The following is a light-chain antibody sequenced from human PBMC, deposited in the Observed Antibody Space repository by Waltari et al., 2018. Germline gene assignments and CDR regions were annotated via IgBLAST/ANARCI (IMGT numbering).Light chain of an antibody. V-gene: IGKV3-15*01. Sequence: ETVMTQSPATLSVSPGERVILSCRASQTIRSDLAWYQQKPGQSPRLLIYVASTRATAIPARFSGIGSGTEFTLTFSSLQSEDFAFYYCQQYDHWPPAFGPATKVDVK. CDR3: QQYDHWPPA. CDR2: VAS. J-gene: IGKJ3*01. CDR1: QTIRSD.